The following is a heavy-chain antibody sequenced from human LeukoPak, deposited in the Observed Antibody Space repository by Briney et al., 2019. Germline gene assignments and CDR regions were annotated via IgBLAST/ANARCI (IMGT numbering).Heavy chain of an antibody. CDR2: IWYDGSNK. V-gene: IGHV3-33*01. CDR1: GFTFSSYG. J-gene: IGHJ3*02. CDR3: AREGQGMDCSGGSCYSGGKDAFDI. Sequence: GRSLRLSCAASGFTFSSYGMHWVRQAPGKGLEWVAVIWYDGSNKNYADSVKGRFTISRDNSKNTLYLQMNSLRAEDTAVYYCAREGQGMDCSGGSCYSGGKDAFDIWGQGTMVTVSS. D-gene: IGHD2-15*01.